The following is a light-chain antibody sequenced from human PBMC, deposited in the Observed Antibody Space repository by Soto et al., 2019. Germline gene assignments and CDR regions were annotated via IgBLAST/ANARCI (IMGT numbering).Light chain of an antibody. Sequence: EIVLTQSPGTLSLSPGDRATLSCRASQSFNNSYLAWYQQKPGQAPRLLIYDASTRAAGVPARVTGGGSGTDFTLAINALETEDFALYYCQQYERPPCAFGQGTRLEI. J-gene: IGKJ2*02. CDR1: QSFNNSY. V-gene: IGKV3-20*01. CDR3: QQYERPPCA. CDR2: DAS.